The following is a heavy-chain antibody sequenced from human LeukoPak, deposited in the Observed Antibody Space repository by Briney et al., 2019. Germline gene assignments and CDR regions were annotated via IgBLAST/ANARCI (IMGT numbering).Heavy chain of an antibody. CDR3: ARTHYNSRNFDY. V-gene: IGHV2-70*11. J-gene: IGHJ4*02. D-gene: IGHD1-14*01. Sequence: SGPTLVNPTPTLTLTCTFSGFSLSTSGVCLSWIRQPPGKALEWLARIDWDDDKYYSTSLRTRLTISKYTSKNQVVLTMTNMDPVDTATYYCARTHYNSRNFDYWGQGTLVTVSS. CDR1: GFSLSTSGVC. CDR2: IDWDDDK.